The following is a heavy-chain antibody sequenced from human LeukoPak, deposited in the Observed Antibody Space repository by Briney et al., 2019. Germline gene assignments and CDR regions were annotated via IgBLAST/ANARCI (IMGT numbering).Heavy chain of an antibody. CDR3: AMGQQLVLFRAFDI. D-gene: IGHD6-13*01. CDR1: GYTFTSYA. J-gene: IGHJ3*02. V-gene: IGHV1-3*01. CDR2: INAGNGNT. Sequence: ASVKVSCKASGYTFTSYAMHWVRQAPGQRLEWMGWINAGNGNTKYPQKFQGRVTITRDTSASTAYMELSSLRSEDTAVYYCAMGQQLVLFRAFDIWGQGTMVTVSS.